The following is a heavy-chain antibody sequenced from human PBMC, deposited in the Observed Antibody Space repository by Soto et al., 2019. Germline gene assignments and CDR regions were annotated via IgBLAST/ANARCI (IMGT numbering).Heavy chain of an antibody. CDR1: GYRFNYYL. D-gene: IGHD2-8*01. V-gene: IGHV5-51*01. Sequence: KIACKGSGYRFNYYLIAWVRQMPGKGPEWMGIIYPGDSDTTYSPSLEGQVTISADKSISTAYLQWSSLKASDTAMYYCARGVTAYAMDAWGQGTMVTVPS. J-gene: IGHJ6*02. CDR2: IYPGDSDT. CDR3: ARGVTAYAMDA.